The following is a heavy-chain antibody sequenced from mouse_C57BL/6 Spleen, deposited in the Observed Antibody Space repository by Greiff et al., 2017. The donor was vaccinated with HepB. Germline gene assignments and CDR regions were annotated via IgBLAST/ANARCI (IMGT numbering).Heavy chain of an antibody. J-gene: IGHJ4*01. CDR3: ARDVHYYAMDY. CDR2: ISSGSSTI. V-gene: IGHV5-17*01. CDR1: GFTFSDYG. Sequence: EVMLVESGGGLVKPGGSLKLSCAASGFTFSDYGMHWVRQAPEKGLEWVAYISSGSSTIYYADTVKGRFTISRDNAKNTLFLQMTSLRSEDTAMYYCARDVHYYAMDYWGQGTSVTVSS.